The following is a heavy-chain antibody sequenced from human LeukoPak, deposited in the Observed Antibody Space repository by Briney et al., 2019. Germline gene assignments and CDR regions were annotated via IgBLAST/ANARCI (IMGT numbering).Heavy chain of an antibody. V-gene: IGHV4-59*01. CDR1: GGSFSTYY. CDR2: IYYSGSA. D-gene: IGHD5-12*01. J-gene: IGHJ4*02. Sequence: SETLCLTCTASGGSFSTYYLSWIRQPPGKGLEWIAYIYYSGSANYNPSLKSRVTMSIDTSKNQFSLKLSSVTAAATAVYYCEWPFGWRNYCDCWGQGTLVTVSS. CDR3: EWPFGWRNYCDC.